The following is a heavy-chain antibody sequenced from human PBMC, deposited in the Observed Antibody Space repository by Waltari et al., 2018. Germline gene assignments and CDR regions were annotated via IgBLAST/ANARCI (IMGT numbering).Heavy chain of an antibody. D-gene: IGHD1-26*01. J-gene: IGHJ4*02. CDR3: ASGRYSGNYIEY. CDR1: GFTFRTYW. CDR2: MNRDGSTK. Sequence: EVQLVESGGGLVQPGGSLRLSCAASGFTFRTYWMHWVRQAPGKGLVWGSRMNRDGSTKSDADSVKGRVTISRDNAKNMLFLQMNTLRVEDTAVYYCASGRYSGNYIEYWGQGTLVTVSS. V-gene: IGHV3-74*01.